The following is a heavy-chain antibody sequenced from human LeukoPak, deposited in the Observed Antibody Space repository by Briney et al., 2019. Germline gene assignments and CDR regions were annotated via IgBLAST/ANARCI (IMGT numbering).Heavy chain of an antibody. D-gene: IGHD2-21*02. CDR2: INPNSGGT. J-gene: IGHJ4*02. CDR1: GYTFTGYY. V-gene: IGHV1-2*02. Sequence: ASVKVSCKASGYTFTGYYMHWVRQAPGQGLEWMGWINPNSGGTNYAQKFQGRVTMTRDTSISTAYMELSRLRSDDTAVYYCARKGAYCGGDCYSAPLDYWGQGTLVTVSS. CDR3: ARKGAYCGGDCYSAPLDY.